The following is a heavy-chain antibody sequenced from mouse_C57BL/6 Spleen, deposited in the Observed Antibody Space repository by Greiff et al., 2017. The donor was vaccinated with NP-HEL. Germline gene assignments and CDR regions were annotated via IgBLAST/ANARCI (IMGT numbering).Heavy chain of an antibody. CDR1: GFTFSSYA. J-gene: IGHJ4*01. D-gene: IGHD1-1*01. CDR2: ISDGGSYT. CDR3: AREGEYYGSSYDYAMDY. V-gene: IGHV5-4*01. Sequence: EVQLVESGGGLVKPGGSLKLSCAASGFTFSSYAMSWVRQTPEKRLEWVATISDGGSYTYYPDNVKGRFTISRDNAKKNLYLQMSHLKSEDTAMYYCAREGEYYGSSYDYAMDYWGQGTSVTVSS.